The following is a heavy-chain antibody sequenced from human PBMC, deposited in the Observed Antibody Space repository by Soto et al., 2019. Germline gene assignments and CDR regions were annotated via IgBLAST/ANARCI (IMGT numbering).Heavy chain of an antibody. CDR2: ISYDGSNK. V-gene: IGHV3-30*14. CDR1: GFTFSSYA. J-gene: IGHJ2*01. Sequence: QVQLVESGGGVVQPGRSLRLSCAASGFTFSSYAMHWVRQAPGKGLEWVAVISYDGSNKYYADSVKGRFTISRDNSKNTLYLQTNCLRAEDTPVYYCARPLRSNDYNWWYFDLWGRGTLVTVSS. D-gene: IGHD4-4*01. CDR3: ARPLRSNDYNWWYFDL.